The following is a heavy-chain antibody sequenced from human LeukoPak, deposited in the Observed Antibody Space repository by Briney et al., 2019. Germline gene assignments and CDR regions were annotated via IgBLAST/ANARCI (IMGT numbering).Heavy chain of an antibody. Sequence: GSLRLSCTASGFPFDDYDMAWVRPAPGKGLGWVSFIRNKVNGGTTEYAASVKGRFTISKDASKTIAYLQMNSLKTEDTGVYYCTRDPSRRHDYWGQGTPVTVSS. J-gene: IGHJ4*02. CDR1: GFPFDDYD. CDR3: TRDPSRRHDY. CDR2: IRNKVNGGTT. D-gene: IGHD2-2*01. V-gene: IGHV3-49*04.